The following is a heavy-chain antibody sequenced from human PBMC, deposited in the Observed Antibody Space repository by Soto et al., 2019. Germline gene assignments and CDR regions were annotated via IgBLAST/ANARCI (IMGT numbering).Heavy chain of an antibody. CDR3: ARDFVTIFGVVRHYYYYMDV. Sequence: GGSLRLSCAASGFTFSSYSMNWVRQAPGKGLEWVSYISSSSTIYYADSVKGRFTISRDNAKNSLYLQMNSLRAEDTAVYYCARDFVTIFGVVRHYYYYMDVWGKGTTVTVSS. D-gene: IGHD3-3*01. V-gene: IGHV3-48*01. CDR1: GFTFSSYS. CDR2: ISSSSTI. J-gene: IGHJ6*03.